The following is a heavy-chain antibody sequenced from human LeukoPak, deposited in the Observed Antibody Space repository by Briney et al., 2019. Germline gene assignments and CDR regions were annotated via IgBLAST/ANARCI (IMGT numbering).Heavy chain of an antibody. D-gene: IGHD6-6*01. CDR2: IYSSGST. Sequence: SSETLFLTCTDPGGSISGYYWNWIWQPPGKGLGWVGYIYSSGSTNYNPSLKSRVTISVDTSKNQFSLRLSSVTAADTAVYYCARHRYTSSSSYFDFWGQGTLVTVSS. J-gene: IGHJ4*02. CDR3: ARHRYTSSSSYFDF. V-gene: IGHV4-59*08. CDR1: GGSISGYY.